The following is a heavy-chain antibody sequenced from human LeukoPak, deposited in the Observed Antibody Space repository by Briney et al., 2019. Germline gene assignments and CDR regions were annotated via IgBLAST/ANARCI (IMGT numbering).Heavy chain of an antibody. Sequence: GGSLRLSCAASGFTFSSYAMHWVRQAPGKGLEWVAVISYDGSNKYYADSVKGRFTISRDNSKNTLYLQMNSLRAEDTAVYYCAKDDYYYDSSGHDYWGQGTLVTVSS. CDR3: AKDDYYYDSSGHDY. CDR1: GFTFSSYA. J-gene: IGHJ4*02. CDR2: ISYDGSNK. D-gene: IGHD3-22*01. V-gene: IGHV3-30*04.